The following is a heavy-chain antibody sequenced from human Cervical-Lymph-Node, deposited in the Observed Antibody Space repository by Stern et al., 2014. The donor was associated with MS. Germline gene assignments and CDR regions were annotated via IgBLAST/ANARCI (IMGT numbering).Heavy chain of an antibody. D-gene: IGHD3-16*01. CDR3: AQARPFYYDFSPYYWLFPFQR. CDR2: ISGSGANT. Sequence: EVQLLESGGGLERPGGSLRLSCVASGFVFSDYAMHWVRQAPGKGLEWVSVISGSGANTEYADSVRGRFTISRDNSKNTLYLQMDGLRADDTAVYYCAQARPFYYDFSPYYWLFPFQRWGPGTAVTVSS. J-gene: IGHJ1*01. CDR1: GFVFSDYA. V-gene: IGHV3-23*01.